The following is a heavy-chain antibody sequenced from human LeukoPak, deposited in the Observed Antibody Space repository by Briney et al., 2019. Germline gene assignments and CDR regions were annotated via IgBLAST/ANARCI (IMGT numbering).Heavy chain of an antibody. Sequence: GRSLRLSCAASGFTFSTYAMHWVRQAPGKGLEWVAFISIDGSNKYYADSVKDRFTISRDNSENTLYLRVNSLRVEDTAVYYCASASTSRPRFFDSWGQGTLVTVSS. CDR3: ASASTSRPRFFDS. CDR2: ISIDGSNK. D-gene: IGHD2-21*01. CDR1: GFTFSTYA. J-gene: IGHJ4*02. V-gene: IGHV3-30-3*01.